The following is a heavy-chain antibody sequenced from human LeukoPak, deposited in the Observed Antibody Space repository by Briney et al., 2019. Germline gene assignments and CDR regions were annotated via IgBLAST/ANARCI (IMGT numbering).Heavy chain of an antibody. D-gene: IGHD3-22*01. CDR1: GFTFSSYW. CDR2: IKEDGSEK. Sequence: GGSVRLYCTASGFTFSSYWMSWVRQAPGKGLEWVANIKEDGSEKYCVDSVKGRFTISRDNAKNSLYLQMNSLRAEDTALYYCARGRFNYDSTGYSSFYYWGQGTLITVSS. J-gene: IGHJ4*02. CDR3: ARGRFNYDSTGYSSFYY. V-gene: IGHV3-7*01.